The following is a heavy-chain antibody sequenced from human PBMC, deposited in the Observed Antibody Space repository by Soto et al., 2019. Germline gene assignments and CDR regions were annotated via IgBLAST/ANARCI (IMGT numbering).Heavy chain of an antibody. J-gene: IGHJ4*02. D-gene: IGHD3-22*01. V-gene: IGHV1-3*01. CDR3: ARDYYDSSGYYPTDY. CDR1: GYTFTSYA. CDR2: INAGNGNT. Sequence: ASVKVSCKASGYTFTSYAMHWVRQAPGQRLEWMGWINAGNGNTKYSQKFQGRVTITRDTSASTAYMELSSLRSEDTAVYYCARDYYDSSGYYPTDYWGQGTLVTVSS.